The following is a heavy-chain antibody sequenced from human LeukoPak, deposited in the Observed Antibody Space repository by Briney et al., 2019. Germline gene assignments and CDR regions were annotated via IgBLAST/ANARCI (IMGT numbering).Heavy chain of an antibody. J-gene: IGHJ3*02. D-gene: IGHD3-16*01. CDR1: GGSISSYF. CDR2: VYYSGST. Sequence: SETLSPTCTVSGGSISSYFWSWIRQPPGKGLEWIGYVYYSGSTNYNPSLKSRVTISVDTSKKQFSLKLSSATAADTAVYYCARVLDLSKRGLDAFDIWGQGTMVTVSS. V-gene: IGHV4-59*01. CDR3: ARVLDLSKRGLDAFDI.